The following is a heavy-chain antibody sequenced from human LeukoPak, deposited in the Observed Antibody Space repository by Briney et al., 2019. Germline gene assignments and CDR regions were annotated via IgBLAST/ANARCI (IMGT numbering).Heavy chain of an antibody. CDR2: INPSGGST. J-gene: IGHJ5*02. Sequence: ASVKVSCTASGYTFTSYYMHWVRQAPGQGLEWMGIINPSGGSTSYAQKFQGRVTMTRDTSTSTVYMELSSLRSEDTAVYYCARSSSGWYEDHWFDPWGQGTLVTVSS. V-gene: IGHV1-46*01. D-gene: IGHD6-19*01. CDR1: GYTFTSYY. CDR3: ARSSSGWYEDHWFDP.